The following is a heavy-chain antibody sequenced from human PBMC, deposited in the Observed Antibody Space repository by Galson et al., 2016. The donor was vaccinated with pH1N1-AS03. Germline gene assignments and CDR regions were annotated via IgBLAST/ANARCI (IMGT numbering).Heavy chain of an antibody. V-gene: IGHV1-46*01. D-gene: IGHD3-10*01. CDR2: IDPSGGHT. J-gene: IGHJ4*02. CDR1: GYTLTRYY. Sequence: SVKVSCKASGYTLTRYYMHWVRQAPGQGLEWMGIIDPSGGHTTYAPKFQGRITITTDTSTSTVYMELVSLKSEDTAVYYCARHYYFDYWGQGTLVPVSS. CDR3: ARHYYFDY.